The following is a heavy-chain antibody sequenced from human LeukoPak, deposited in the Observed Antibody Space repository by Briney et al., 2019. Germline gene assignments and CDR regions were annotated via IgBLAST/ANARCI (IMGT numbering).Heavy chain of an antibody. CDR1: GFTFSSSA. J-gene: IGHJ6*03. V-gene: IGHV3-23*01. CDR2: ISGSGSGT. Sequence: PGGSLRISCTASGFTFSSSAITWVRQAPEKGLEWVSGISGSGSGTYYADFVKGRFTISRDNSKNTMYLEMNSLRAEDTAVYYCAKMNGYMDVWGKGTTVTVSS. D-gene: IGHD1-1*01. CDR3: AKMNGYMDV.